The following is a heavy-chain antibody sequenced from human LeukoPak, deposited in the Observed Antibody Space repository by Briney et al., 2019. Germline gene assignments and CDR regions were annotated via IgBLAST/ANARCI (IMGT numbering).Heavy chain of an antibody. Sequence: SETLSLTCTVSGGSISGGSDYWSWNRQPAGKGLEWIGRIYTSGSTNYNPSLKSRVTISVDTSKNQFSLKLSSVTAADTAVYYCARLIWSGASAGMDVWGQGTTVTVSS. CDR3: ARLIWSGASAGMDV. D-gene: IGHD3-3*01. CDR1: GGSISGGSDY. V-gene: IGHV4-61*02. J-gene: IGHJ6*02. CDR2: IYTSGST.